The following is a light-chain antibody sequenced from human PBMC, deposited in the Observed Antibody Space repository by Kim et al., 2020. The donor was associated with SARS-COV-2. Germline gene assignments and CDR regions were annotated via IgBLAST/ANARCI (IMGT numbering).Light chain of an antibody. CDR3: NSRDSSGNHSWV. V-gene: IGLV3-19*01. Sequence: SSELTQDPVVSVALGQTVRITCQGDSLRSYYASWYQQKPGQAPVLVIYGKNNRPSGIPDRFSGSSSGNTASLTITGAQAEDEADYYCNSRDSSGNHSWVFGGGTQLTVL. J-gene: IGLJ3*02. CDR1: SLRSYY. CDR2: GKN.